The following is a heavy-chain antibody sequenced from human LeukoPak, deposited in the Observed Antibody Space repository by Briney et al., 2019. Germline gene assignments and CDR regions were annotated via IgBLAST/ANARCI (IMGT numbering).Heavy chain of an antibody. J-gene: IGHJ4*02. Sequence: SGGSLRLSXAASGFTFGSYAMSWVRQSPGKGLEWLSAISGSGVTTYYADSVKGRFTISRDNSKNTLYLQMNSLRAEDTALYYCAKDRDYYLVGFFDYWGQGTLVTVSS. CDR3: AKDRDYYLVGFFDY. CDR2: ISGSGVTT. D-gene: IGHD3-10*01. CDR1: GFTFGSYA. V-gene: IGHV3-23*01.